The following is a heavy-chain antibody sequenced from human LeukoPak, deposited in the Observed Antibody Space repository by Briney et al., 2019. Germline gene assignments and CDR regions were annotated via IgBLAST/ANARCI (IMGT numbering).Heavy chain of an antibody. CDR2: IWHSGRT. Sequence: PSETLSLTCTVSGGSISTHYWTWMRQPPGKGLEWIGYIWHSGRTNYNSSLKSRLIISLDTSKNQFSLKLTSVTAADTAVYYCAREVVGATGWFDPWGQGTLVTVSS. J-gene: IGHJ5*02. CDR1: GGSISTHY. V-gene: IGHV4-59*11. CDR3: AREVVGATGWFDP. D-gene: IGHD1-26*01.